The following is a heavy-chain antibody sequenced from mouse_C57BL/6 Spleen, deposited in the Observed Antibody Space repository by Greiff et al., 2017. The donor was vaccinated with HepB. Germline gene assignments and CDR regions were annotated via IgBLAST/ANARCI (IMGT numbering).Heavy chain of an antibody. V-gene: IGHV3-6*01. CDR2: ISYDGSN. Sequence: EVQLQESGPGLVKPSQSLSLTCSVTGYSITSGYYWNWIRQFPGNKLEWMGYISYDGSNNYNPALKNRISITRDTSKNQFFLKLNSVTTEDTATYYWARANGDFDYWGQGTTLTVSS. J-gene: IGHJ2*01. CDR1: GYSITSGYY. CDR3: ARANGDFDY.